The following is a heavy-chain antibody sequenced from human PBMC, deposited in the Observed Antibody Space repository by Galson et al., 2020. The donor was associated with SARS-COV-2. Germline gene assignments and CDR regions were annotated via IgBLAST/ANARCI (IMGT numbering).Heavy chain of an antibody. CDR2: INSDGSST. CDR3: ARGFLYYDFWDGALSLSDQRGYTSPDY. D-gene: IGHD3-3*01. Sequence: GGSLRLSCAASGFTFSSYWMHWVRQAPGKGLVWVSRINSDGSSTSYADSVKGRFTISRDNAKNTLYLQMNSLRAEDTAVYYCARGFLYYDFWDGALSLSDQRGYTSPDYWGQGTLVTVSS. CDR1: GFTFSSYW. J-gene: IGHJ4*02. V-gene: IGHV3-74*01.